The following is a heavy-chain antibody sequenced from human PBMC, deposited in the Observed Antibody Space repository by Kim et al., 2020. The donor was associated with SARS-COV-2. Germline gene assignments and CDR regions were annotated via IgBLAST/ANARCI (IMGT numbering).Heavy chain of an antibody. Sequence: SGKVRFTISRDNAKNMLYLQMSSLRAEDTAVYYCARDLKRGDYDFYGMDVWGQGTTVTVSS. J-gene: IGHJ6*02. D-gene: IGHD3-3*01. V-gene: IGHV3-74*01. CDR3: ARDLKRGDYDFYGMDV.